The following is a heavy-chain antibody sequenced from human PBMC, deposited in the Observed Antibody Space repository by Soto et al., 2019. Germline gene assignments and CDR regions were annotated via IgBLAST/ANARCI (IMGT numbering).Heavy chain of an antibody. CDR3: ARAVAVAADFDY. J-gene: IGHJ4*02. D-gene: IGHD6-19*01. CDR2: INAGNGKT. CDR1: GYTITGYA. V-gene: IGHV1-3*01. Sequence: ASVKVSCKASGYTITGYAMHWVRQAPGQRLEWMGWINAGNGKTKYSQKLQGRVTITRDTSASTAYMELSSLRSEDTAVYYCARAVAVAADFDYWGQGTLVTVSS.